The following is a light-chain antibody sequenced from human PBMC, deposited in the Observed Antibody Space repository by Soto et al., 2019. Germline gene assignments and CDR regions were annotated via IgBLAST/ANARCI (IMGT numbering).Light chain of an antibody. V-gene: IGKV3-15*01. CDR1: QSVSND. J-gene: IGKJ5*01. CDR2: GAS. CDR3: QQYNAWPLT. Sequence: EVVMTQSPATLSVSPGEIVTISCRATQSVSNDLAWYQQKPGQAPRLLIYGASTRCTGVPARFSGSWSGTDFTLSVSSLLSEDFAVYYFQQYNAWPLTFGQGTRLEI.